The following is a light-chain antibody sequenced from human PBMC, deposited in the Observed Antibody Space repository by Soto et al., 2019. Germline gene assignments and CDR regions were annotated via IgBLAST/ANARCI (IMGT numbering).Light chain of an antibody. V-gene: IGLV1-40*01. CDR3: PSYDISLSGPV. Sequence: QSVLTQPPSVSGAPGQRVTISCTGSSSNIGAGYDVHWYQQLPGTAPKLLIYGNSNRPSGVPDRFSGSKSSTSASLAITGLQAEDEADYYCPSYDISLSGPVFGGGTKVTVL. CDR1: SSNIGAGYD. J-gene: IGLJ2*01. CDR2: GNS.